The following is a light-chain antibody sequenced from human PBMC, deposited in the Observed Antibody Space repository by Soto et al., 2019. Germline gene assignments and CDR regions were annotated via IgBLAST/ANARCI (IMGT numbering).Light chain of an antibody. CDR1: SSDVGGYNY. CDR2: DVS. V-gene: IGLV2-14*03. J-gene: IGLJ1*01. CDR3: YSYTSSSTYV. Sequence: QSALTQPASVSGSPGQSITISCTGTSSDVGGYNYVSWYQQHPAKSPKVMIYDVSNRPSGVSNRFSGSKSGNTASLTISGLQAEDEADYYCYSYTSSSTYVFGTGTKLTVL.